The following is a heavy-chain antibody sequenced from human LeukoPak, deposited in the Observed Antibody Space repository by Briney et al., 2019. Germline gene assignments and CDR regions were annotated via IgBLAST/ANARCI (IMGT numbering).Heavy chain of an antibody. J-gene: IGHJ4*02. Sequence: GGSLRLSCVASEFIFSNYWMSWVRQGPGEGPEWVANINQGGSEKYYVDSVRGRFTISRDNAKKSLDLQMNSLRVEDTATYHCARLAVPPGNRGWYYEHWGQGTLVTVSS. D-gene: IGHD2-2*01. CDR2: INQGGSEK. CDR1: EFIFSNYW. CDR3: ARLAVPPGNRGWYYEH. V-gene: IGHV3-7*03.